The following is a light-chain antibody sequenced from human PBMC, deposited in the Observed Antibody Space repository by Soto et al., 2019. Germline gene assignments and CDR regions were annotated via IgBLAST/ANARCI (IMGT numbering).Light chain of an antibody. CDR3: SSYTRSTTLVV. CDR1: SSDVGAYSY. CDR2: DVT. J-gene: IGLJ2*01. V-gene: IGLV2-14*01. Sequence: QSVLTQPASVSGSPGQSITISCTGTSSDVGAYSYVSWYQQHPGKAPKLMIYDVTNRPSGVSSRFSGSKSGNTASLTISGLQAEDEADYYCSSYTRSTTLVVFGGGTKLTLL.